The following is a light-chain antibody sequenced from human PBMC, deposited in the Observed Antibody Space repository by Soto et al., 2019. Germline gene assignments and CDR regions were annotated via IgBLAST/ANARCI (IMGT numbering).Light chain of an antibody. CDR1: QSVRNN. J-gene: IGKJ1*01. CDR2: DAS. CDR3: QHYNSYRWT. V-gene: IGKV3-15*01. Sequence: EVMMSLSLATLSVNPGERFTLSCRASQSVRNNLAWYQQKPGQAPRLLIYDASTRATGIPARFSGSGSGTEFTLTISSLQPDDFATYYCQHYNSYRWTFGQR.